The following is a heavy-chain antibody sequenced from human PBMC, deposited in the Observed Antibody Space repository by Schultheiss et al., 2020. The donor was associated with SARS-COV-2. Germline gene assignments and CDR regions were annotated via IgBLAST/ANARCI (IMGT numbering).Heavy chain of an antibody. D-gene: IGHD6-19*01. J-gene: IGHJ5*02. CDR1: GGSFSGYY. CDR3: ARGPPLWTRRRVPTNWFDP. Sequence: SETLSLTCAVYGGSFSGYYWSWIRQPPGKGLEWIGYIYYSGSTNYNPSLKSRVTISVDTSKNQFSLKLSSVTAADTAVYYCARGPPLWTRRRVPTNWFDPWGQGTLVTVSS. V-gene: IGHV4-34*01. CDR2: IYYSGST.